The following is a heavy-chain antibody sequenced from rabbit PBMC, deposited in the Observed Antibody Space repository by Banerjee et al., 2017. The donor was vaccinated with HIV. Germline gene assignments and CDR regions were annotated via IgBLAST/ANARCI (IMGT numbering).Heavy chain of an antibody. V-gene: IGHV1S40*01. CDR1: GFSFSSSYW. CDR3: ARDLGGSSDL. Sequence: QSLEESGGDLVKPGASLTLTCTASGFSFSSSYWIWWVRQAPGKGLEWIACIYAGSSGSTYYASWAKGRFTISKTSSTTVTLQMTSLTAADTATYFCARDLGGSSDLWGQGTLVTVS. J-gene: IGHJ3*01. D-gene: IGHD8-1*01. CDR2: IYAGSSGST.